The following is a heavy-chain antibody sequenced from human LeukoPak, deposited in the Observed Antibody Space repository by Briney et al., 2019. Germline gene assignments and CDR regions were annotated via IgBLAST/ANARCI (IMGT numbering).Heavy chain of an antibody. V-gene: IGHV1-69*06. Sequence: SVKVSCKASGGTFSSYAISWVRQAPGQGLEWMGGIIPIFGTANYAQKFQGRVTITADKSTSTAYMELRSLRSDDTAVYYCARDDVRRRYYYDSSGSHFQHWGQGTLVTVSS. CDR2: IIPIFGTA. J-gene: IGHJ1*01. D-gene: IGHD3-22*01. CDR3: ARDDVRRRYYYDSSGSHFQH. CDR1: GGTFSSYA.